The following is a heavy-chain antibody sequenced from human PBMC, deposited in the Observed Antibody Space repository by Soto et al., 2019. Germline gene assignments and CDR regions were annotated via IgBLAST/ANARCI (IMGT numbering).Heavy chain of an antibody. V-gene: IGHV3-30*18. CDR3: AKDLILRSDAAAGLFDY. CDR2: ISYDGSNK. J-gene: IGHJ4*02. D-gene: IGHD6-13*01. CDR1: GFTFSSYG. Sequence: GGSLRLSCAASGFTFSSYGMHWVRQAPGKGLEWVAVISYDGSNKYYADSVKGRFTISRDNSKNTLYLQMNSLRAEDTAVYYCAKDLILRSDAAAGLFDYWGQGTLVTVSS.